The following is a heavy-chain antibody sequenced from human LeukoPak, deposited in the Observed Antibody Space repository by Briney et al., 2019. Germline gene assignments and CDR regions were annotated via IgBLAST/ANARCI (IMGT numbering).Heavy chain of an antibody. CDR3: AKAPEDYGGNSVGGPFDY. J-gene: IGHJ4*02. Sequence: PGRSLRLSCAASGFTFSSYGMHWVRQAPGKGLEWVAVISYDGSNKYYADSVKGRFTISRDNSKNTLYLQMNSLRAEDTAVYYCAKAPEDYGGNSVGGPFDYWGQGTLVTVSS. CDR2: ISYDGSNK. D-gene: IGHD4-23*01. V-gene: IGHV3-30*18. CDR1: GFTFSSYG.